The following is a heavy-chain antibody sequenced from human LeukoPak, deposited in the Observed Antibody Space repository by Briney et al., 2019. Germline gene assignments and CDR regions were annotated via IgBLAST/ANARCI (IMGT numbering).Heavy chain of an antibody. CDR2: ITWNSDDM. D-gene: IGHD1-1*01. CDR1: GFTFRSKA. Sequence: GGSLRLSCAASGFTFRSKAMSWVRQAPGKGLEWVSGITWNSDDMAYADSVKGRFTISRDNAKNCLYLQMNSLTVEDTALYYCTRVTSWRTGFDYWGQGTLVTVSS. CDR3: TRVTSWRTGFDY. V-gene: IGHV3-9*01. J-gene: IGHJ4*02.